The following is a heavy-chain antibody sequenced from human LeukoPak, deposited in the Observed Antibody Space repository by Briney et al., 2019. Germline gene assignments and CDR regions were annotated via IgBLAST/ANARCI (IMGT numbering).Heavy chain of an antibody. V-gene: IGHV3-48*03. CDR3: ARAPLSRYFDWGPPDY. J-gene: IGHJ4*02. CDR1: GFTFSSYE. CDR2: ISSSGSTI. Sequence: GGSLRLSCAASGFTFSSYEMNWVRQAPGKGLEWVSYISSSGSTIYYADSVKGRFTISRDNAKNSLYLQMNSLRAEDTAVYYCARAPLSRYFDWGPPDYWGQGTLVTVSS. D-gene: IGHD3-9*01.